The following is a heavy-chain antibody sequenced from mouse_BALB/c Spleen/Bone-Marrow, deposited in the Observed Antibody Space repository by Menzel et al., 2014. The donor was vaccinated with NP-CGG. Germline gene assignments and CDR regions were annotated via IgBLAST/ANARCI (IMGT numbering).Heavy chain of an antibody. D-gene: IGHD1-1*01. CDR3: APYYYGSSSFAY. V-gene: IGHV14-3*02. Sequence: VQLQQSGAELVKPGASAKLSCTASGFNIKDTYMHWVKQRPEQGLEWIGRIDPANGNTKYDPKFQGKATVTADTSSNTAYPQLSSLTSEDTAVYYCAPYYYGSSSFAYWGQGTLVTVSA. J-gene: IGHJ3*01. CDR2: IDPANGNT. CDR1: GFNIKDTY.